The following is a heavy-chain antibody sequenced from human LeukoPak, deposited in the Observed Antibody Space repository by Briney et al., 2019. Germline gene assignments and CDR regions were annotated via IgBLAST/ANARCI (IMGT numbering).Heavy chain of an antibody. CDR3: ARPPRHSSSYAFDI. CDR1: GYTFTSYD. D-gene: IGHD6-13*01. J-gene: IGHJ3*02. CDR2: MNPNSGNT. Sequence: ASVKVSCKASGYTFTSYDINWVRQATGQGLEWMGWMNPNSGNTGYAQKFQGRVTMTRNTSISTAYMELSSLRSEDTAVYYCARPPRHSSSYAFDIWGQGTMVTVSS. V-gene: IGHV1-8*01.